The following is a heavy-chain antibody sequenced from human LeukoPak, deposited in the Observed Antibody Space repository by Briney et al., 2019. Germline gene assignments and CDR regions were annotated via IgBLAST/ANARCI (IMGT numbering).Heavy chain of an antibody. CDR3: ARDDILTGYYNWYYYYYMDV. CDR2: IKQDGSEK. V-gene: IGHV3-7*01. Sequence: GGSLRLSCAASGFTFSSYWMSWVRQAPGKGLEWVANIKQDGSEKYYVDSVKGRFTISRDNAKNSLYLQMNSLRAEDTAVYYCARDDILTGYYNWYYYYYMDVWGKGTTVTISS. J-gene: IGHJ6*03. D-gene: IGHD3-9*01. CDR1: GFTFSSYW.